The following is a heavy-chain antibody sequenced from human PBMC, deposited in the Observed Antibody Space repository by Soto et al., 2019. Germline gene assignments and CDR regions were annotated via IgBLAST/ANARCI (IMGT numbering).Heavy chain of an antibody. CDR1: GYTFTSYY. Sequence: ASVKVSCKASGYTFTSYYMHWVRQAPGQGLEWMGIINPSGGSTSYAQKFQGRVAISVDTAKSQFSLKLTSMTAADTAVYYCARVVDYDALTGHFRGAGWFDPWGQGTPVTVSS. V-gene: IGHV1-46*01. D-gene: IGHD3-9*01. J-gene: IGHJ5*02. CDR2: INPSGGST. CDR3: ARVVDYDALTGHFRGAGWFDP.